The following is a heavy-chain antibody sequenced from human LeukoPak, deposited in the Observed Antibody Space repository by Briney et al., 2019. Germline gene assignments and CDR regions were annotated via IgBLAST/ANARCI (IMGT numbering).Heavy chain of an antibody. D-gene: IGHD2-2*01. Sequence: GASVKVSCKASGYTFTGYYMHWVRQAPGQGLEWMGWINPNSGGTNYAQKFQGRVTMTRDTSISTAYMELSRLRSDDTAVYYCARDPSLGYCSSTSCLGGFDYWGQGTLVTVSS. J-gene: IGHJ4*02. CDR2: INPNSGGT. CDR1: GYTFTGYY. CDR3: ARDPSLGYCSSTSCLGGFDY. V-gene: IGHV1-2*02.